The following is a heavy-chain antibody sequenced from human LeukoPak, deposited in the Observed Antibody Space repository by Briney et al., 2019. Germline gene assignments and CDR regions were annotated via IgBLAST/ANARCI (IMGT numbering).Heavy chain of an antibody. CDR2: INQDASEI. CDR1: RFTFSNYW. V-gene: IGHV3-7*01. CDR3: ARDRHINSWSNDRFDY. J-gene: IGHJ4*02. D-gene: IGHD6-13*01. Sequence: PGGSLRLSCTASRFTFSNYWMTWVRQAPGKGLEWVGNINQDASEINYVDSVKGRFTISRVNAENSLYPQMNSLRAEDTAIYYCARDRHINSWSNDRFDYWGQGALVTVSS.